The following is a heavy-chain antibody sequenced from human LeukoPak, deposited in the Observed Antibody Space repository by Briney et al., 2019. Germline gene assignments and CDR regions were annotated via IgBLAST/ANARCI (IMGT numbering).Heavy chain of an antibody. CDR3: AKAGVVVAATSLYYYYMDV. CDR2: ISGSGGST. Sequence: GGSLRLSCAASGFTFSSYAMSWVRQAPGKGLEWVSAISGSGGSTYYADSVKGRFTISRDNSKNTLYLQMNSLRAEDTAVYYCAKAGVVVAATSLYYYYMDVWGKGTTVTISS. V-gene: IGHV3-23*01. CDR1: GFTFSSYA. D-gene: IGHD2-15*01. J-gene: IGHJ6*03.